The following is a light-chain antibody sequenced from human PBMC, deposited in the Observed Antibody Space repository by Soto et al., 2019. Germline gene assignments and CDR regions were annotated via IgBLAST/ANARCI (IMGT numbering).Light chain of an antibody. Sequence: DIQMTQSPSSLSASVAERVTITCRASQSISRSLNWYQQKPGKAPNLLIYAASSLQTGVPSRFTGSGSGKDFTPTISNLQAEDFAVYYCQQTYSRPQTFGQGTKVEIK. CDR1: QSISRS. CDR2: AAS. CDR3: QQTYSRPQT. V-gene: IGKV1-39*01. J-gene: IGKJ1*01.